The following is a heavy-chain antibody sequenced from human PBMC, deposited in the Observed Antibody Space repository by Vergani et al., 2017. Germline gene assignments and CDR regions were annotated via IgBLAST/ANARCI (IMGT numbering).Heavy chain of an antibody. CDR2: IHTSGST. CDR3: ARLVTGSPSLYGSGSYFGDWFDP. V-gene: IGHV4-61*02. Sequence: QVQLQESGPGLVKPSQTLSLTCTVSGGSINSHNYYWSWIRQPAGKGLEWIGRIHTSGSTNYNPSLKSRVTMSEDTSKNQFSLNLTSVTAADTAVYYCARLVTGSPSLYGSGSYFGDWFDPWGQGTLVTVSS. CDR1: GGSINSHNYY. D-gene: IGHD3-10*01. J-gene: IGHJ5*02.